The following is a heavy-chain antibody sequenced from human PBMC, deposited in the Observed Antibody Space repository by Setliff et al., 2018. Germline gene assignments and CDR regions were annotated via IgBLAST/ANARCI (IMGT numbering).Heavy chain of an antibody. CDR2: INTNSDGT. CDR1: GYTFTGYY. J-gene: IGHJ4*02. Sequence: ASVKVSCKASGYTFTGYYMTWVRQAPGQGLEWMGWINTNSDGTNYAQKFQGRVTMTRDTSNSTAYMELSRLRSDDTAVYYCARCSIAVARGLDYWGQGTLVTVSS. D-gene: IGHD6-19*01. V-gene: IGHV1-2*02. CDR3: ARCSIAVARGLDY.